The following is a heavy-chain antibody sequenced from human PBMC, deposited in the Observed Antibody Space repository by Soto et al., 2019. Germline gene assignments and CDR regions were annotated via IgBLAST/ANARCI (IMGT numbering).Heavy chain of an antibody. CDR1: GFTFSSYG. J-gene: IGHJ4*02. CDR2: IWYDGSNK. CDR3: ARVGSRWYYDILTGYNPSPLPIDY. V-gene: IGHV3-33*01. Sequence: GGSLRLSCAASGFTFSSYGMHWVRQAPGKGLEWVAVIWYDGSNKYYADSVKGRFTISRDNSKNTLYLQMNSLRAEDTAVYYCARVGSRWYYDILTGYNPSPLPIDYWGQGTLVTVSS. D-gene: IGHD3-9*01.